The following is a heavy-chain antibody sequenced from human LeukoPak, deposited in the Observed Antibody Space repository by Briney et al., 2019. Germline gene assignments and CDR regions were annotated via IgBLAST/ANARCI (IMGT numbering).Heavy chain of an antibody. CDR2: INHSGST. CDR3: ARGEYCSGGSCRNREYFQH. V-gene: IGHV4-34*01. Sequence: SETLSLTCAAYGGSFSGYYWSWIRQPPGKGLEWIGEINHSGSTDYNPSLKSRVTISVDTSKNQFSLKLSSVTAADTAVYYCARGEYCSGGSCRNREYFQHWGQGTLVTVSS. CDR1: GGSFSGYY. D-gene: IGHD2-15*01. J-gene: IGHJ1*01.